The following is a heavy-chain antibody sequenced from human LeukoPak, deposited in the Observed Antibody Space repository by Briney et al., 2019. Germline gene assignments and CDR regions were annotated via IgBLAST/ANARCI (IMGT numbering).Heavy chain of an antibody. D-gene: IGHD6-13*01. V-gene: IGHV4-34*01. Sequence: SETLSLTCAVYGGSFSGYYWSWIRQPPGKRLEWIGEINHSGSTNYNPSLKSRVTISVDTSKNQFSLKLSSVTAADTAVYYCARTEQQLVPWFDPWGQGTLVTVSS. J-gene: IGHJ5*02. CDR1: GGSFSGYY. CDR3: ARTEQQLVPWFDP. CDR2: INHSGST.